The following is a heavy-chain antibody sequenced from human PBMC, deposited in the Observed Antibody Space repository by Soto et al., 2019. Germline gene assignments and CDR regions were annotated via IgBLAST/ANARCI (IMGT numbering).Heavy chain of an antibody. CDR3: ASDRGYLDYFWGTYRSRGYYEN. D-gene: IGHD3-16*02. V-gene: IGHV4-59*13. CDR2: MYYSGST. J-gene: IGHJ4*02. Sequence: TVSADSIRGFYWTWVRKSPGKVLEWIGHMYYSGSTTYNPSRKSRVTIAVDMSKNHLSLQVNYVTAADTAVYYCASDRGYLDYFWGTYRSRGYYENWGQGTL. CDR1: ADSIRGFY.